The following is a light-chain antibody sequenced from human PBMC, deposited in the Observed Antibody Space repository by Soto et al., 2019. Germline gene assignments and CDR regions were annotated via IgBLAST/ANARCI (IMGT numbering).Light chain of an antibody. CDR3: QQRIRWPLT. J-gene: IGKJ4*01. CDR2: GAS. V-gene: IGKV3-15*01. Sequence: EIVMTQSPATLSVSPGERATLSCRASQSLSSDLAWYQQKVGQAPRLLIYGASTRATGIPARYSGSGSGTDFTLTVSSLEPEDFAVYYCQQRIRWPLTFGGGTKVDIK. CDR1: QSLSSD.